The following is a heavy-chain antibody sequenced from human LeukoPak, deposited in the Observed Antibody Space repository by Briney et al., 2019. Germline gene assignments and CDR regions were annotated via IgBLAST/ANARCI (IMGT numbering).Heavy chain of an antibody. CDR3: ARATYYYDSSGYYPSDY. CDR1: GGTFSSYA. CDR2: IIPIFGTA. Sequence: ASVKVSCKASGGTFSSYAISWVRQAPGQGLEWMGGIIPIFGTANHAQKSQGRVTITADESTSTAYMEPSSLRSEDTAVYYCARATYYYDSSGYYPSDYWGQGTLVTVSS. D-gene: IGHD3-22*01. J-gene: IGHJ4*02. V-gene: IGHV1-69*13.